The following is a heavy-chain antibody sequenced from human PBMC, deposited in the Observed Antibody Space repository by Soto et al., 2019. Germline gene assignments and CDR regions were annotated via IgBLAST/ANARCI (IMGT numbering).Heavy chain of an antibody. V-gene: IGHV3-9*01. J-gene: IGHJ4*02. CDR1: GFAFDDYA. Sequence: DVQLVESGGGLVQPGRSLRLSCAASGFAFDDYAMHWVRRVPGPGLEWVSSISWTSNIIGYAGSVKGRFTISRDNTKNSLYLQMNSLRPEDAALYYGAKGGPDDFCSGSRCYFDYWGQGTLVTVSS. D-gene: IGHD3-3*01. CDR3: AKGGPDDFCSGSRCYFDY. CDR2: ISWTSNII.